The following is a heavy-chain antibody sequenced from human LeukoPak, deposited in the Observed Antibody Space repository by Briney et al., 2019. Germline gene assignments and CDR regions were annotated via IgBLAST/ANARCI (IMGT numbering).Heavy chain of an antibody. V-gene: IGHV5-51*01. J-gene: IGHJ3*02. Sequence: GESLKISFKGSGYSFTSYWIGWVRQMPGKGLEWMGIIYPGDSDTRYSPSFQGQVTISADKSISTAYLQWSSLKASDTAMYYCARHPDYYDSSGYYLPHAFDIWGQGTMVTVSS. CDR2: IYPGDSDT. CDR1: GYSFTSYW. D-gene: IGHD3-22*01. CDR3: ARHPDYYDSSGYYLPHAFDI.